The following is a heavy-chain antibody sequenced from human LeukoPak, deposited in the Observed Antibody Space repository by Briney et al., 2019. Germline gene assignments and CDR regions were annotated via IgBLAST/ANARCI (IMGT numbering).Heavy chain of an antibody. CDR1: GYSISSGYY. CDR2: IYHSGDT. D-gene: IGHD3-10*01. J-gene: IGHJ4*02. V-gene: IGHV4-38-2*02. Sequence: SETLSLTCTVSGYSISSGYYWGWIRQPPGKGLEWIGSIYHSGDTYYNPSLKSRVTISVDTSKNQFSLKLRSVTAADTAVYYCARDSSGPGNFDSWGQGTQVTVSS. CDR3: ARDSSGPGNFDS.